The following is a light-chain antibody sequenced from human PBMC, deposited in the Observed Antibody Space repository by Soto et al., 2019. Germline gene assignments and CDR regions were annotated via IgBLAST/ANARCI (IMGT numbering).Light chain of an antibody. J-gene: IGLJ1*01. CDR2: DVT. CDR3: SSYTTSNTRQIV. Sequence: QSALTQPASVSGSPGQSITISRTGTSSDVGGYNYVSWYQHHPGKAPKLTIYDVTNRPSGVSNPFSGSKSGNTASLTISGLQPEDEADYYCSSYTTSNTRQIVFGTGTKVTVL. V-gene: IGLV2-14*03. CDR1: SSDVGGYNY.